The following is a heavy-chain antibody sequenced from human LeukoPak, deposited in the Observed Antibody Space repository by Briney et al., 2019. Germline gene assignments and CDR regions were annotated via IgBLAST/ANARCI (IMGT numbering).Heavy chain of an antibody. D-gene: IGHD4-17*01. CDR2: IYYSGST. Sequence: SETLSLTCTVSGGSISSYYWSWIRQPPGKGLEWIGYIYYSGSTNYNPSLKSRVTISVDTSKNQFSLKLNSVTAADTAVYYCARAGYGDSDFDYWGQGTLVTVSS. CDR1: GGSISSYY. J-gene: IGHJ4*02. V-gene: IGHV4-59*08. CDR3: ARAGYGDSDFDY.